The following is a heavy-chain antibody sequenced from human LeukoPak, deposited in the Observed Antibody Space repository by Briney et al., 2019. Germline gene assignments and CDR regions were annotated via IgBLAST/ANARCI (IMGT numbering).Heavy chain of an antibody. V-gene: IGHV1-2*02. CDR2: INPNSGGT. J-gene: IGHJ6*03. CDR3: ARSGYSSGWTAYYYYYMDV. D-gene: IGHD6-19*01. Sequence: ASVKVSCKASGYTFSGYYMHWVRQAPGQGLEWMGWINPNSGGTNYAQKFQGRVTMTRDTSISTAYMELSRLRSDDTAVYYCARSGYSSGWTAYYYYYMDVWGKGTTVTVSS. CDR1: GYTFSGYY.